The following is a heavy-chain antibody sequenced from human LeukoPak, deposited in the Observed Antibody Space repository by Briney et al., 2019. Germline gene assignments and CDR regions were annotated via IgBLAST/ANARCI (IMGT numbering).Heavy chain of an antibody. V-gene: IGHV3-21*01. CDR1: GFTFSSYS. CDR2: ISSSSSYI. J-gene: IGHJ4*02. D-gene: IGHD1-26*01. Sequence: PGGSLRLSCAASGFTFSSYSMNWVRQAPGKGLEWVSSISSSSSYIYYADSVKGRFTISRDNAKNSLYLQMNSLRAEDTAVYYCAKGAWELISFDYWGQGTLVTVSS. CDR3: AKGAWELISFDY.